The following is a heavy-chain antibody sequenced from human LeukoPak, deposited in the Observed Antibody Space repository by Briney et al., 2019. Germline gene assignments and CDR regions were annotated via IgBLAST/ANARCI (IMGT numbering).Heavy chain of an antibody. CDR3: ARQYLPARENSN. CDR2: IDPSDSYT. Sequence: GESLQISCKGSGSMFTSHWINWVRQLPGKGLEWMGRIDPSDSYTNYSPSFQGHVTISADNSISTAYLQWSSLKASDTAMYYCARQYLPARENSNWGQGTLVTVSS. D-gene: IGHD2/OR15-2a*01. J-gene: IGHJ4*02. V-gene: IGHV5-10-1*01. CDR1: GSMFTSHW.